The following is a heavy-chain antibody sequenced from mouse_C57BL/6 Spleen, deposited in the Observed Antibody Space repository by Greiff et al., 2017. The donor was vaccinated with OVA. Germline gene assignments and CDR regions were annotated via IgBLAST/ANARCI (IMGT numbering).Heavy chain of an antibody. CDR3: TTVYYDYDEGFAY. D-gene: IGHD2-4*01. V-gene: IGHV14-1*01. CDR2: IDPEDGDT. CDR1: GFNIKDYY. Sequence: VQLQQSGAELVRPGASVKLSCTASGFNIKDYYMHWVKQRPEQGLEWIGRIDPEDGDTEYAPKFPGKATMTADTSSNTAYLQLSSLTSEDTAVYYCTTVYYDYDEGFAYWGQGTLVTVSA. J-gene: IGHJ3*01.